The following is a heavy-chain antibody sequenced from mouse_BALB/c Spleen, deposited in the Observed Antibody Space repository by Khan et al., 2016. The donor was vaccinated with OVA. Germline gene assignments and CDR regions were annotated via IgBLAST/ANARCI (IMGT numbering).Heavy chain of an antibody. CDR2: INTYTGEP. V-gene: IGHV9-3-1*01. J-gene: IGHJ4*01. CDR1: VYTFTNYG. D-gene: IGHD2-14*01. CDR3: ARVGYNGTMDY. Sequence: QIQLVQSGPELKKPGETVKISCKASVYTFTNYGMNWVKQAPGKGLKWMGWINTYTGEPTYADDFKGRFAFSLETSASTAYLQFNNLKNEDTATYFCARVGYNGTMDYWGQGTSVTVAS.